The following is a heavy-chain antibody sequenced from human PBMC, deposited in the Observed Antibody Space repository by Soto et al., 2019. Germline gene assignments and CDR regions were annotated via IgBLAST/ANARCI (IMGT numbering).Heavy chain of an antibody. Sequence: ASVKVSCKASGGTFSSYAISWVRQAPGQGLEWMGGIIPIFGTANYAQKFQGRVTITADESTSTAYMELSSLRSEDTAVYYCASLERYSGYDHRFDYWGQGTLVTVSS. CDR2: IIPIFGTA. CDR3: ASLERYSGYDHRFDY. V-gene: IGHV1-69*13. CDR1: GGTFSSYA. D-gene: IGHD5-12*01. J-gene: IGHJ4*02.